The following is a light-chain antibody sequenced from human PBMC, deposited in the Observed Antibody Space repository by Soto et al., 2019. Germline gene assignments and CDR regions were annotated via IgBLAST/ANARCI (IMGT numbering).Light chain of an antibody. CDR3: QEYNSAPVA. V-gene: IGKV1-27*01. CDR2: AAS. Sequence: DIQMTQSPSSLSASVGDRVTITCRASQDIKSYLAWYQQGPGKVPKLLISAASKLQSGDPSRFSGTGSGTDFTLTISSLQPEDIATYYCQEYNSAPVAFGQGTKVEIK. CDR1: QDIKSY. J-gene: IGKJ1*01.